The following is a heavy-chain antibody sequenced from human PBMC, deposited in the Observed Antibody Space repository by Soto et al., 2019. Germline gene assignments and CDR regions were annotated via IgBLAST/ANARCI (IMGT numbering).Heavy chain of an antibody. CDR1: GFTFNDNS. CDR3: ARQRDGREGDY. J-gene: IGHJ4*02. CDR2: FSSTSVDI. V-gene: IGHV3-21*04. Sequence: GGSLRLSCAASGFTFNDNSIKLVRQAPGNGLGCVSSFSSTSVDIFYADSAKGRFTISRDNAKNSLYLQMNSLRAEDTAIYYCARQRDGREGDYWGQGPLVNVSS. D-gene: IGHD1-26*01.